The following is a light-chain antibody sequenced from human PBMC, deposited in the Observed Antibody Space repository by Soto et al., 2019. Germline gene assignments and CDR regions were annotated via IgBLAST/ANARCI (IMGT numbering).Light chain of an antibody. CDR3: QKYNTWPRWA. Sequence: EIVMTQSPATLSVSPGERATLFCRASESVSSHLAWYQQKPGQAPSLLIYGASTRATGVPARFSGSGSGTDLTLAITGRQSEYVAFYYCQKYNTWPRWAFAQGTKVEI. CDR1: ESVSSH. CDR2: GAS. J-gene: IGKJ1*01. V-gene: IGKV3-15*01.